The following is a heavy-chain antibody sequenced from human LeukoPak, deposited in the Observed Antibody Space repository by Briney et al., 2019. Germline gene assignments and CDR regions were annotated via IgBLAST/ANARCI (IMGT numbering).Heavy chain of an antibody. CDR2: ISSRSTYR. Sequence: GGSLRLSCAASGFTFSDYSMNWVRQAPGEGLGWVSSISSRSTYRYYADSVKGRFTISRDNAKNSLCLQMNSLRAEVTAVYYCARDMTTATTCYLQHWGQGTLVTVSS. D-gene: IGHD4-17*01. CDR3: ARDMTTATTCYLQH. V-gene: IGHV3-21*06. CDR1: GFTFSDYS. J-gene: IGHJ1*01.